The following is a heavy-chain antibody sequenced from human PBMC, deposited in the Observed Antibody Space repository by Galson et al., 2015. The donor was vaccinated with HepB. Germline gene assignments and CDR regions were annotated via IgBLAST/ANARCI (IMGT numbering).Heavy chain of an antibody. D-gene: IGHD1-26*01. J-gene: IGHJ4*02. CDR1: GDSINSDQW. CDR3: ATRIVTRHY. Sequence: SETLSLTCDVSGDSINSDQWLTWVRQPPGKGLEWIGDIHYGGSTNYRPSLKSRATISLDRSKDQFSLNLNSVTSADTAVYYCATRIVTRHYWGQGILVTVSS. V-gene: IGHV4-4*02. CDR2: IHYGGST.